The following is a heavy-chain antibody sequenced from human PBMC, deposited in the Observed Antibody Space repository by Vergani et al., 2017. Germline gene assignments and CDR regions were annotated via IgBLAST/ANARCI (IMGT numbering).Heavy chain of an antibody. CDR3: ARTESFILRYFHWAL. J-gene: IGHJ4*02. D-gene: IGHD3-9*01. V-gene: IGHV4-39*01. CDR1: GSSITSSSYY. CDR2: IYHSGGA. Sequence: QLHLQESGPGLVKPSETLSLTCTVSGSSITSSSYYWGWIRQPPGKGLVWIGNIYHSGGAYYNPSLKGRVTISVDTSKNQFSLEVTSVTAADTAIYFCARTESFILRYFHWALWGQGTLVTVSS.